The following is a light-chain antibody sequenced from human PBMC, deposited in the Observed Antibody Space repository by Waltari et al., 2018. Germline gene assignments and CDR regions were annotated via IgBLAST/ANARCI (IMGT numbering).Light chain of an antibody. CDR1: SSNVGGYTR. CDR2: DVN. CDR3: CSYAGDSTLI. Sequence: QSVLTQPASVSGSPGQSITISCTGPSSNVGGYTRASWYQQHPGKAPQLIIYDVNKRPSGISHRFSGSKSGNTASLTISGLQADDESDYYCCSYAGDSTLIFGGGTKLTVL. J-gene: IGLJ2*01. V-gene: IGLV2-23*02.